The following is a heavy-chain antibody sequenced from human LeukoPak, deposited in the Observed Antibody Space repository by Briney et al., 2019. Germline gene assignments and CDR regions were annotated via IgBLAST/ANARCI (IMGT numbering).Heavy chain of an antibody. CDR2: ISAYNGNT. CDR3: ARDRVYYYYYMDV. Sequence: ASVKVSCKASGYTFTSYGISWVRQAPGQGLEWMGWISAYNGNTNYAQKFQGRVTMTRDTSISTAYMELSRLRSDDTAVYYCARDRVYYYYYMDVWGKGTTVTVSS. CDR1: GYTFTSYG. D-gene: IGHD3-10*01. J-gene: IGHJ6*03. V-gene: IGHV1-18*01.